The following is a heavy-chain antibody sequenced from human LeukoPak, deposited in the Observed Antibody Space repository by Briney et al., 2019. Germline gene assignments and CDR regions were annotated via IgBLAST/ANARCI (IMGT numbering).Heavy chain of an antibody. CDR3: ARRPYSYGLDV. CDR1: GYSFTTYW. D-gene: IGHD3-16*01. V-gene: IGHV5-51*01. CDR2: IYPSDSDT. J-gene: IGHJ6*02. Sequence: GESLKISCKGSGYSFTTYWVGWVRQMPGKGLEWMGIIYPSDSDTRYSPSFQGQVTISVDKSINTAYLQWSNLRASDTAIYYCARRPYSYGLDVWGQGTAVTVSS.